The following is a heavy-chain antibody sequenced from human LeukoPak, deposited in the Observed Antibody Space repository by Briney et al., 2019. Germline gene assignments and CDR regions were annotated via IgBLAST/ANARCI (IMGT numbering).Heavy chain of an antibody. D-gene: IGHD4-17*01. CDR2: ISYIGTT. J-gene: IGHJ3*02. CDR3: ARDLVTVTKGFDI. Sequence: WPWIRQPPGKGLEWIGYISYIGTTNYNPSLKSRVTISIDTSKNQFSLKVRSVTAADTAVYYCARDLVTVTKGFDIWGQGTMVSVSS. V-gene: IGHV4-59*01.